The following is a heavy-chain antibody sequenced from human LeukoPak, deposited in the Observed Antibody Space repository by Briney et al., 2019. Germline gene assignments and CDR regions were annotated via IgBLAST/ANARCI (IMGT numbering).Heavy chain of an antibody. CDR3: AKGSDYGIDY. J-gene: IGHJ4*02. D-gene: IGHD4-17*01. Sequence: RPGGSLRLSCAASGFTFDDYAMHWVRQAPGKGLGWVSLISGDGGSTYYADSVKGRFTTSRDNSKNSLYLQMNSLRTEDTALYYCAKGSDYGIDYWGQGTLVTVSS. CDR1: GFTFDDYA. CDR2: ISGDGGST. V-gene: IGHV3-43*02.